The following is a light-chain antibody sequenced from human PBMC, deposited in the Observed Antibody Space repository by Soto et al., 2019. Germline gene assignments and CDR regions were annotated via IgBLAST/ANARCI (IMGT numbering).Light chain of an antibody. V-gene: IGKV1-27*01. CDR2: AAS. Sequence: DVQMTQAPSSLSASVGDRVTITCRASQGISNYLAWYQQKPGKVPKLLIYAASILQSGVPSRFSGSGSGTDFTLTISSLQLEDVAIYSCQKYNSAPRTFGGGTKVEIK. CDR1: QGISNY. J-gene: IGKJ4*01. CDR3: QKYNSAPRT.